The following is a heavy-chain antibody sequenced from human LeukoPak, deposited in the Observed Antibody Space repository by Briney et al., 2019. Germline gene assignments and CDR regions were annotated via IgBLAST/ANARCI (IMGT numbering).Heavy chain of an antibody. V-gene: IGHV3-30-3*01. CDR1: GFTFSSYA. D-gene: IGHD3-3*01. CDR3: ARGPPPSITIFGVVITNFDY. Sequence: PGGSLRLSCAASGFTFSSYAMHWVRQAPGKGLEWVAVISYDGSNKYYADSVKGRFTISRDNSKNTLYLQMNSLRAEDTAVYYCARGPPPSITIFGVVITNFDYWGQGTLVTVSS. J-gene: IGHJ4*02. CDR2: ISYDGSNK.